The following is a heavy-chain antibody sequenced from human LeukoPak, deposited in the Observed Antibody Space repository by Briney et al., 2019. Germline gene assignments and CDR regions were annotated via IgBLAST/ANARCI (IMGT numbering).Heavy chain of an antibody. CDR1: GGSISSYY. Sequence: SETLSLTCTVSGGSISSYYWSWIRQPPGKGLEWIGYIYYSGSTNYNPSLKSRVTISVDTSKNQFSLKLSSVTAADTAVYYCARDAIVGAQGYYYCYGMDVWGQGTTVTVSS. D-gene: IGHD1-26*01. CDR3: ARDAIVGAQGYYYCYGMDV. V-gene: IGHV4-59*12. CDR2: IYYSGST. J-gene: IGHJ6*02.